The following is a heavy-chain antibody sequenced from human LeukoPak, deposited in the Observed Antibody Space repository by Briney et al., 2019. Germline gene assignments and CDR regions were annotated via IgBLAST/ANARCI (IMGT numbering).Heavy chain of an antibody. Sequence: GGSLRLSCAASGFTFSSYSMNWVRQAPGKGLEWVSSISSSSSYIYYADSVKGRFTISRDNSKNTLYLQMNSLRAEDTAVYYCARDFGASSLDYWGQGTLVTVSS. V-gene: IGHV3-21*01. CDR1: GFTFSSYS. J-gene: IGHJ4*02. D-gene: IGHD3-10*01. CDR2: ISSSSSYI. CDR3: ARDFGASSLDY.